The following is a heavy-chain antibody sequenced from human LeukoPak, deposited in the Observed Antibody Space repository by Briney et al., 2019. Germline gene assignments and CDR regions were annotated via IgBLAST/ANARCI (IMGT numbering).Heavy chain of an antibody. CDR1: GFTFSSYA. J-gene: IGHJ4*02. CDR2: ISGSGGST. D-gene: IGHD6-13*01. Sequence: GGSLRLSCAASGFTFSSYAVSWVRQAPGKGLEWVSAISGSGGSTYYADSVKGRFTISRDNSKNTLYLQMNSLRAEDTAVYYCAKGRSIAAAGTRTDYWGQGTLVTVSS. V-gene: IGHV3-23*01. CDR3: AKGRSIAAAGTRTDY.